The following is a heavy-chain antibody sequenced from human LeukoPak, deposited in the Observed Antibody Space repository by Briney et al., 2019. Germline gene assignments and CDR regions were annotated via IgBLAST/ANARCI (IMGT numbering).Heavy chain of an antibody. CDR3: ARSYSSSSLLFDY. J-gene: IGHJ4*02. CDR1: GGSISSYY. CDR2: IYYSGST. Sequence: KPSETLSLTCTVSGGSISSYYWSWIRQPPGKGLEWIGYIYYSGSTNYNPSLKSRVTISVDTSKNQFSLKLSSVTAADTAVYYCARSYSSSSLLFDYWGQGTLVTVSS. V-gene: IGHV4-59*01. D-gene: IGHD6-6*01.